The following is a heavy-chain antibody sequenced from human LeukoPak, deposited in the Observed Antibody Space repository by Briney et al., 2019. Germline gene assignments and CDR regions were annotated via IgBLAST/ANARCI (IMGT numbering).Heavy chain of an antibody. V-gene: IGHV3-66*01. D-gene: IGHD7-27*01. CDR1: GFTVSSNY. J-gene: IGHJ4*02. CDR3: ARANWGHPMYYFDY. Sequence: GGSLRLSCAASGFTVSSNYMSWVRQAPGKGLEWVTVIYSGGSTYYADSVKGRFTISRDNSKNTLYLQMNSLRAEDTAVYYCARANWGHPMYYFDYWGQGTLVTVSS. CDR2: IYSGGST.